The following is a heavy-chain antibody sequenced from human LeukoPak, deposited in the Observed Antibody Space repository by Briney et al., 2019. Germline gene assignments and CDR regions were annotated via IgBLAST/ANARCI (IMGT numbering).Heavy chain of an antibody. CDR3: ARVGSLSRGRNWFDP. CDR1: GGSITTYY. Sequence: KPSETLSLTCTVSGGSITTYYWSWIRQPAGKGLEWIGRIYTSGSTNYNPSLKSRVTVSVDTSKNQFSLKLSSVTAADTAVYYCARVGSLSRGRNWFDPWGQGTLVTVSS. D-gene: IGHD6-13*01. CDR2: IYTSGST. J-gene: IGHJ5*02. V-gene: IGHV4-4*07.